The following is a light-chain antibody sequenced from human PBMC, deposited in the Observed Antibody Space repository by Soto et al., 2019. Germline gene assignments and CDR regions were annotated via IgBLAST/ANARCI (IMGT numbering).Light chain of an antibody. CDR2: SAS. Sequence: DIQMPQSPSTLSASVGDRVTITCRASQGISSFLAWYQQKPGKAPKLLIYSASTLHAGVPSRFSGGGSGTEFTLTISSLQPEDFATFYCQQLYSYPYTVGQGTKVDIK. J-gene: IGKJ2*01. CDR3: QQLYSYPYT. V-gene: IGKV1-9*01. CDR1: QGISSF.